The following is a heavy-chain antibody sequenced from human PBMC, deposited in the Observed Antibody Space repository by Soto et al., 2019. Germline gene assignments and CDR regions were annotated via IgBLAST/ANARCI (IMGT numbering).Heavy chain of an antibody. CDR1: GYSFTSYW. V-gene: IGHV5-51*01. Sequence: EVQLVQSGAEVKKPGESLKISCKGSGYSFTSYWIGWVRQMPGKGLEWMGIIYPGDSDTRYSPSFQGQVTISADKSISTAYLQWSSLKASDTAMYYCERRVADFWSGYYVFDYWGQGTLVTVSS. J-gene: IGHJ4*02. CDR3: ERRVADFWSGYYVFDY. D-gene: IGHD3-3*01. CDR2: IYPGDSDT.